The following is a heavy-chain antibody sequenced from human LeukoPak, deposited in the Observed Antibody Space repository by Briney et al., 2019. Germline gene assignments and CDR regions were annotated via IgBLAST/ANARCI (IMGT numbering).Heavy chain of an antibody. V-gene: IGHV4-59*02. CDR1: GGSVSSYY. CDR3: ARWPYCSGANFSRDY. Sequence: SETLSLTCTVAGGSVSSYYWSWIRQPPGKGLEWIGYIYYSGSTYYNPSLKSRVTISVDTSKNQFSLKLTSVTAADTAVYYCARWPYCSGANFSRDYWGQGTLVTVSS. J-gene: IGHJ4*02. D-gene: IGHD2-15*01. CDR2: IYYSGST.